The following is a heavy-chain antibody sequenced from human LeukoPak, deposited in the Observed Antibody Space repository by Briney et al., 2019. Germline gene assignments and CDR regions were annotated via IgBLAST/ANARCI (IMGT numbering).Heavy chain of an antibody. D-gene: IGHD3-22*01. CDR1: GYTFTGHY. V-gene: IGHV1-2*02. Sequence: ASVKVPCKASGYTFTGHYMHWVRQAPGQGLEWMGWINPNSGGTNYAQKFQGRVTMTRDTSISTAYMELSRLRSDDTAVYYCARGGVVVIQGDWFDPWGQGTLVTVSS. CDR2: INPNSGGT. CDR3: ARGGVVVIQGDWFDP. J-gene: IGHJ5*02.